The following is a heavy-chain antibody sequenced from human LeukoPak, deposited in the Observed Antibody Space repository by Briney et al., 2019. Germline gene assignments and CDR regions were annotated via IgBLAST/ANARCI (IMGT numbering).Heavy chain of an antibody. V-gene: IGHV1-2*02. J-gene: IGHJ6*03. CDR3: ARSGGDTAMVKGRDYYYYMDV. D-gene: IGHD5-18*01. CDR2: INPNSGGT. CDR1: GYTFTGYY. Sequence: ASVKVSCEASGYTFTGYYMHWVRQAPGQGLEWMGWINPNSGGTNYAQKFQGRVTMTRDTSISTAYMELSRLRSDDTAVYYCARSGGDTAMVKGRDYYYYMDVWGKGTTVTVSS.